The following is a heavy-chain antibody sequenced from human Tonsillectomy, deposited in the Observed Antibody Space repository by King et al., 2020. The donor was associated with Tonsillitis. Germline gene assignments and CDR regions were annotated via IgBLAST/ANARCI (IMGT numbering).Heavy chain of an antibody. D-gene: IGHD3-22*01. Sequence: QLVQSGPEVKKPGTSVKVSCKASGFTFTSSAMQWVRQARGQRLEWVGWIVVGSGNTNYAQKFQERVTITRDMSTSTAYMELSSLRSEDTVVYDCAAEVRHYYDSSNNENWGQGTLVTVSP. CDR3: AAEVRHYYDSSNNEN. CDR2: IVVGSGNT. CDR1: GFTFTSSA. J-gene: IGHJ4*02. V-gene: IGHV1-58*02.